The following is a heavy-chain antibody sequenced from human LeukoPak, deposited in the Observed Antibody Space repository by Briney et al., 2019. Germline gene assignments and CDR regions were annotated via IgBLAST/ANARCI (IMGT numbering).Heavy chain of an antibody. CDR1: GFTFSSYS. Sequence: GGSLRLSCAASGFTFSSYSMNWVRQAPGKGLVWASHINPDGRTTRYANSVTGRFTISRDNAKNTADLQMSSLRAEDTAVYYCVRDLGGSDDYWGQGTLVTVSS. V-gene: IGHV3-74*01. CDR2: INPDGRTT. CDR3: VRDLGGSDDY. D-gene: IGHD2-15*01. J-gene: IGHJ4*02.